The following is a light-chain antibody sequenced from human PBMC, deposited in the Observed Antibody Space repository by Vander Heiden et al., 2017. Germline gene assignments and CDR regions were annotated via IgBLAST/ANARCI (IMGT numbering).Light chain of an antibody. V-gene: IGLV1-40*01. CDR1: SSNIGAGYD. CDR2: GNN. CDR3: QSFDSSLSGSLV. J-gene: IGLJ2*01. Sequence: QSVLTQPPSVSVAPGQRVTISCTGSSSNIGAGYDVHWYQQLPGTAAKLLIYGNNNRPSGVPDRFSGSKSGTSASLAITGLQAEDEADYYCQSFDSSLSGSLVFGGGTKLTVL.